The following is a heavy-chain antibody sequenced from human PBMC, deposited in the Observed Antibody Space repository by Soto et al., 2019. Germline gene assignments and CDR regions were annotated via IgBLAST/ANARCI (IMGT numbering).Heavy chain of an antibody. V-gene: IGHV4-59*11. Sequence: SETLSLTXTISGGSISSHYWSWIRQPPGQGLEWIGYMYYSGSPNYNPSLKSRVTISVDTSKNQFSLNLSFVTAADPAVYYCARGAAAGRSDYWGQGTLVTVS. CDR3: ARGAAAGRSDY. D-gene: IGHD6-13*01. CDR2: MYYSGSP. CDR1: GGSISSHY. J-gene: IGHJ4*02.